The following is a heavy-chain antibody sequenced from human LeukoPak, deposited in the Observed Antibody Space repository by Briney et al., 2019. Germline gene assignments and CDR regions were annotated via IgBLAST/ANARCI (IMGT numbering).Heavy chain of an antibody. J-gene: IGHJ6*04. CDR1: GGSISSSNW. Sequence: SGTLSLTCAVSGGSISSSNWWSWVRQPPGKGLEWIGEIYHSGSTNYNPSLKSRVTISVDKSKNQFSLKLSSVTAADTAVYYCARYVVATIGIYYYYGMDVWGKGTTVTVSS. CDR2: IYHSGST. V-gene: IGHV4-4*02. CDR3: ARYVVATIGIYYYYGMDV. D-gene: IGHD5-12*01.